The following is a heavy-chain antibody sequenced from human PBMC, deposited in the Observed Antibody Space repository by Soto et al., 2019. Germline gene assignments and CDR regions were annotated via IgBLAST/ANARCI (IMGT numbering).Heavy chain of an antibody. V-gene: IGHV4-31*03. D-gene: IGHD3-10*01. J-gene: IGHJ1*01. CDR1: GGSISSGGYY. CDR3: VRHPKYSSGSETYYRVYFQE. CDR2: IYYSGST. Sequence: PSETLSLTCTASGGSISSGGYYWSWIRQHPGKGLEWIGYIYYSGSTYYNPSLKSRVTISVDTSKNQFSLKLSSVTAADTAVYYCVRHPKYSSGSETYYRVYFQEWGQGALVTVSS.